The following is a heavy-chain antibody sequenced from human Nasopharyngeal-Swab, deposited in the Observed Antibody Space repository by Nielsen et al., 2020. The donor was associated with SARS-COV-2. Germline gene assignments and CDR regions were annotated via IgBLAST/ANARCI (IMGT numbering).Heavy chain of an antibody. CDR1: GFSFTTTW. V-gene: IGHV3-74*01. CDR2: INYDGTIT. J-gene: IGHJ4*02. D-gene: IGHD2-2*01. Sequence: GGSLRLSCAVSGFSFTTTWFQWVRQAPGKGLAWVSIINYDGTITRYADSVKGRFTVSRDNARNTVYLHMNSLEPEDTAVYFCTNGPTATTSQWFDYWGRGTLVTVSS. CDR3: TNGPTATTSQWFDY.